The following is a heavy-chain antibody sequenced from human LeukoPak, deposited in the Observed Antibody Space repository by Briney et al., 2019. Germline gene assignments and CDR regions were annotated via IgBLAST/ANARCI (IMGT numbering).Heavy chain of an antibody. V-gene: IGHV3-74*01. CDR1: GFTFSDYY. Sequence: GGSLRPSCAASGFTFSDYYMSWIRQAPGKGLEWVSRINYDGTTTGYADSVKGRFTISRDNAKSTLYLQMNSLRAEDTAVYYCARRDVFDIWGQGTMVTVSS. CDR3: ARRDVFDI. CDR2: INYDGTTT. J-gene: IGHJ3*02.